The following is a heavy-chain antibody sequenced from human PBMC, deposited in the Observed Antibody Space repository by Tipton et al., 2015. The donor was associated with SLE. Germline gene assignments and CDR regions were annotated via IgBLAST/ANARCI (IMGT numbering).Heavy chain of an antibody. V-gene: IGHV4-38-2*02. Sequence: TLSLTCIVSTHSVSSGFYWGWIRQPPGKGLEWIGSIYHSGSTYYNPSLKSRLNISVDRSNNQFSLKLTSVTAADTAVYYCARVGAASGARYFDPWGQGMLVTVSS. CDR3: ARVGAASGARYFDP. CDR2: IYHSGST. D-gene: IGHD3-16*01. CDR1: THSVSSGFY. J-gene: IGHJ5*02.